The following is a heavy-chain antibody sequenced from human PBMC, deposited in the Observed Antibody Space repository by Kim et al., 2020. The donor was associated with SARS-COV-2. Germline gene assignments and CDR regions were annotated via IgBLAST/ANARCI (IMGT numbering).Heavy chain of an antibody. CDR1: GASIDSLF. V-gene: IGHV4-59*08. Sequence: SETLSLTCSVSGASIDSLFWGWVRQTPEKGLEWIASIYYTGTPHYNPSLMSRVAISLDKSRNRFSLRLTSVTAADTATYFCARHLDASGPFYTLAYWGQG. D-gene: IGHD3-16*01. CDR3: ARHLDASGPFYTLAY. CDR2: IYYTGTP. J-gene: IGHJ4*02.